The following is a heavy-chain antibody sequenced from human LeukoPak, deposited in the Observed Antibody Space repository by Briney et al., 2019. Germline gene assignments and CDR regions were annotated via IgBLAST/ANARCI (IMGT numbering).Heavy chain of an antibody. CDR2: IHYSGSI. CDR1: DFSIITIYY. Sequence: PPETLSLTCTVSDFSIITIYYWGWIRQPPGRGLEWIGSIHYSGSICYIPSLRSRGSTSVDTSTNKLSLRLRTVTAAETAVYYCARHVWGSISYMDVWGKGTMVTVSS. CDR3: ARHVWGSISYMDV. V-gene: IGHV4-38-2*02. D-gene: IGHD6-6*01. J-gene: IGHJ6*03.